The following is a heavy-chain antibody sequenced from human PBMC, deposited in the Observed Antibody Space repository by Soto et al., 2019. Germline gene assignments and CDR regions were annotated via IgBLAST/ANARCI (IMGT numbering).Heavy chain of an antibody. J-gene: IGHJ4*02. CDR3: ARVPDY. CDR2: VHHSWGS. Sequence: SETLSLTCTVSGGSISSYYWSWFRQSPGKRMEWIGYVHHSWGSSYNPSLQSRVAISVDRSKNQFSLKLSSVTAADTAVYYCARVPDYWGQGTLVTVSS. V-gene: IGHV4-59*12. CDR1: GGSISSYY.